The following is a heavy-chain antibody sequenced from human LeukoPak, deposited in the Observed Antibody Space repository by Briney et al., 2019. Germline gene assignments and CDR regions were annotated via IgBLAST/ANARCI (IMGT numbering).Heavy chain of an antibody. V-gene: IGHV3-21*01. CDR1: GFTFSSYS. Sequence: GGSLRLSCAASGFTFSSYSMNWVRQAPGKGLEWVSSISSSSSYIYYADSVKGRFTISRDNSKNTLYLQMNSLGAEDTAVYYCAKGLYYYDSSGFPAWGQGTLVIVSS. CDR3: AKGLYYYDSSGFPA. CDR2: ISSSSSYI. J-gene: IGHJ5*02. D-gene: IGHD3-22*01.